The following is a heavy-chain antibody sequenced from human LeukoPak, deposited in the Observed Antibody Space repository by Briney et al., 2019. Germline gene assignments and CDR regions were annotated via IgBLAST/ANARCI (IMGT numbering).Heavy chain of an antibody. Sequence: PGGSLRLSCAASGFTFSTYAMSWVRQGPGKGLEWVSSIGGSGSGGSTYYADSVKGRFTISRDNSKNTLYLQMNTLSADDTAVYYCAKKTVPSAAASCDYWGQGTLVTVSS. CDR2: IGGSGSGGST. CDR1: GFTFSTYA. J-gene: IGHJ4*02. CDR3: AKKTVPSAAASCDY. D-gene: IGHD2-2*01. V-gene: IGHV3-23*01.